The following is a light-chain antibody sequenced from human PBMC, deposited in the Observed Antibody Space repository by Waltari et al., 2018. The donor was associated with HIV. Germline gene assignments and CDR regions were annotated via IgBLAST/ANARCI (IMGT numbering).Light chain of an antibody. J-gene: IGKJ2*03. CDR2: KAS. CDR3: QRYNSYPPS. V-gene: IGKV1-5*03. Sequence: DSQIIQSPSTLSASVGDRVTNTCRAGHFNGVWLAWFQQKPGKATSLLIYKASTLETGVPSRFGGSGSGTEFTLTISSLQPDDFATYYCQRYNSYPPSFGQGTKLEIK. CDR1: HFNGVW.